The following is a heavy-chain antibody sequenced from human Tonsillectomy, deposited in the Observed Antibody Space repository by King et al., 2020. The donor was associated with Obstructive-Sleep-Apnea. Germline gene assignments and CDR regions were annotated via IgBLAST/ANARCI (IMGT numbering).Heavy chain of an antibody. Sequence: LQLQESGPGLVKPSETLSLTCTVSGGSVSNNNYYWGWIRQPPGKGLEWIGSIFYGGTTYYNPSLKSRVTMSVDTSKNQFPLKLTSVTAADTAVYSCARVNFDFWTGFGFYFDYWGQGTLVTVSS. CDR3: ARVNFDFWTGFGFYFDY. D-gene: IGHD3/OR15-3a*01. J-gene: IGHJ4*02. V-gene: IGHV4-39*06. CDR1: GGSVSNNNYY. CDR2: IFYGGTT.